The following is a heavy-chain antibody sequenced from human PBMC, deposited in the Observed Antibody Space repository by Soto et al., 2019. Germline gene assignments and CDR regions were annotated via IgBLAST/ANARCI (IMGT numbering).Heavy chain of an antibody. Sequence: PGDSLKLSCQASGYSFTTYWITWVRQLPGKGLEWMGNFDPTDSFSNYSPSFQGHVTFSTDQSISTAYLHWSSLNASDTAMYFCARHEEDRCLEDWDQGTMVTVAS. V-gene: IGHV5-10-1*01. D-gene: IGHD2-8*01. CDR3: ARHEEDRCLED. CDR2: FDPTDSFS. CDR1: GYSFTTYW. J-gene: IGHJ4*02.